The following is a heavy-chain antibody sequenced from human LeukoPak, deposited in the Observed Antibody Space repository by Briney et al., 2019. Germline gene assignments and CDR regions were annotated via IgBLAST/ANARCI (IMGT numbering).Heavy chain of an antibody. J-gene: IGHJ4*02. CDR3: SPDY. CDR1: GFTFSSYW. CDR2: INSDGSST. Sequence: GGSLRLSCAASGFTFSSYWMHWVRQAPGKGLVGVSRINSDGSSTNYADSVKGRFTISRDNAKNTLYLQMNSISYYDFWSGSGSPDYWGQGTLVTVSS. D-gene: IGHD3-3*01. V-gene: IGHV3-74*01.